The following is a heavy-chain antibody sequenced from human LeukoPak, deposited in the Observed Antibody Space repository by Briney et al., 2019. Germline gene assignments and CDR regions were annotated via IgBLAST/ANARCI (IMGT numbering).Heavy chain of an antibody. CDR1: GLIFRNYA. J-gene: IGHJ4*02. Sequence: GGSLRLSCTASGLIFRNYAMTWVRQAPRKGLEWVSTISGDGTEAYYAHSVKGRFTISRDNSKNTHYLQMSSLRAEDTGIYYYAKGGHYSFFDYWGQRTLVTVSS. D-gene: IGHD4-11*01. CDR2: ISGDGTEA. V-gene: IGHV3-23*01. CDR3: AKGGHYSFFDY.